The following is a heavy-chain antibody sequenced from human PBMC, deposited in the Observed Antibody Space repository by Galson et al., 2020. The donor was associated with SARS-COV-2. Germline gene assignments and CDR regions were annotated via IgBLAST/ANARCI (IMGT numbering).Heavy chain of an antibody. CDR2: IIPIFGTA. D-gene: IGHD2-2*01. CDR3: ARAMWGRSSSYVSGYYYYYMDV. CDR1: GGTFSSYA. J-gene: IGHJ6*03. Sequence: SAKVSCKASGGTFSSYAISWVRQAPGQGLEWMGGIIPIFGTANYAQKFQGRVTITADESTSTAYMELSSLTSEDTAVYYCARAMWGRSSSYVSGYYYYYMDVWGKGTTVTVSS. V-gene: IGHV1-69*13.